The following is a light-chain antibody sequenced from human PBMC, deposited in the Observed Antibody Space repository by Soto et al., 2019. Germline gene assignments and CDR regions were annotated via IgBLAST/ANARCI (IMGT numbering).Light chain of an antibody. V-gene: IGKV1-5*01. CDR2: DAS. Sequence: DIQMTQSPSSLSASVGDRVTITCQASQNINNYLNWYQQKPGRAPKLLIYDASSLESGVPSRFSGSGSGTEFTLTISSLQPDDFATYYCQQYNSYSWTVGQGTKVDIK. J-gene: IGKJ1*01. CDR1: QNINNY. CDR3: QQYNSYSWT.